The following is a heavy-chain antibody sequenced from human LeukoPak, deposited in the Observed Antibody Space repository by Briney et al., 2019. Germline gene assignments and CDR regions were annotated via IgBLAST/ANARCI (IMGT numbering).Heavy chain of an antibody. V-gene: IGHV3-48*01. CDR2: ISGSSRTI. D-gene: IGHD6-13*01. J-gene: IGHJ4*02. Sequence: GGSLRLSCAASGFTFSSYSMNWVRQAPGKGLEWVSYISGSSRTIYYADSVKGRFTISRDNAKNSLYLQMNSLRAEDTAVYYCARKGSSWYLDYWGQGTLVTVSS. CDR1: GFTFSSYS. CDR3: ARKGSSWYLDY.